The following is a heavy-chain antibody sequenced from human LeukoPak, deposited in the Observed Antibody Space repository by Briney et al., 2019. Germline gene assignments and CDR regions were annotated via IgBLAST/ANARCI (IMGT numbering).Heavy chain of an antibody. D-gene: IGHD2-21*02. V-gene: IGHV3-30*02. CDR3: ARDRGDKNFDY. Sequence: GGSLRLFCRASGFTFNIFDMHGVRHARGKGLDWVAFLKYDGGIKDYVDFVKDQFNISRDNSKNTLYLQLNSLRVEDTAVYYCARDRGDKNFDYWGQGTMVTVSS. CDR2: LKYDGGIK. J-gene: IGHJ4*02. CDR1: GFTFNIFD.